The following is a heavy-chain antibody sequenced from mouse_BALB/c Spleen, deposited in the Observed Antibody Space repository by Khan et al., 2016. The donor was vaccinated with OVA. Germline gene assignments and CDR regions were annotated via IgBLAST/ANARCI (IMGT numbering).Heavy chain of an antibody. D-gene: IGHD2-3*01. CDR1: GYSITSDYA. CDR2: ISYSGST. CDR3: ARDGSRYNYAMDY. Sequence: EVQLQESGPGLVKPSQSLSLTCTVTGYSITSDYAWNWIRQFPGNKLDWMGYISYSGSTNYNPALKSRISITRDTSKNQFFLQLNSVTTEDTATYDCARDGSRYNYAMDYWGKGTSVTGSS. V-gene: IGHV3-2*02. J-gene: IGHJ4*01.